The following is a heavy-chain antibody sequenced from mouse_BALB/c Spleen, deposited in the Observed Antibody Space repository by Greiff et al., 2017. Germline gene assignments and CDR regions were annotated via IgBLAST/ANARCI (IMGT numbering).Heavy chain of an antibody. D-gene: IGHD2-2*01. V-gene: IGHV3-2*02. Sequence: EVKLQESGPGLVKPSQSLSLTCTVTGYSITSDYAWNWIRQFPGNKLEWMGYISYSGSTSYNPSLKSRISITRDTSKNQFFLQLNSVTTEDTATYYCAGGYDYAMDYWGQGTSVTVSS. CDR3: AGGYDYAMDY. J-gene: IGHJ4*01. CDR1: GYSITSDYA. CDR2: ISYSGST.